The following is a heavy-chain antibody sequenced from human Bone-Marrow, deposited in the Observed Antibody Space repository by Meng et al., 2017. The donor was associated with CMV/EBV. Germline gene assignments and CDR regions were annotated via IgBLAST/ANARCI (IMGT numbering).Heavy chain of an antibody. J-gene: IGHJ6*02. CDR1: GFTFSSYW. V-gene: IGHV3-7*01. D-gene: IGHD3-10*01. CDR2: IKQDGSEK. Sequence: GESLKISCAASGFTFSSYWMSWVRQAPGKGLEWVANIKQDGSEKYYVDSVKGRFTISRDNAKNSLYLQMNSLRAEDTAVYYCARDGGDRAKKPNYGMDVWGQGTTFTVSS. CDR3: ARDGGDRAKKPNYGMDV.